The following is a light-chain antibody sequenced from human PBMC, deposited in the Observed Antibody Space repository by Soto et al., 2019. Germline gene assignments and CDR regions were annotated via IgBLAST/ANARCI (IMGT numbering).Light chain of an antibody. V-gene: IGKV1-9*01. CDR1: QGINKF. CDR2: GAS. J-gene: IGKJ2*01. CDR3: QQLTNFRFT. Sequence: IQLTQSPSSLSASVGDRVTITCRASQGINKFLAWYQQRPGKAPQLLVYGASTLQSGVPSRFSGSGSGTDFTLTSSSLQPEDFATYYCQQLTNFRFTFGQGTKLDI.